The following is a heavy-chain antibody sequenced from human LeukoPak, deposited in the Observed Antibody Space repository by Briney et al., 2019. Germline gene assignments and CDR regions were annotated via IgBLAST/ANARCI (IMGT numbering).Heavy chain of an antibody. CDR3: ARPIDGGVSFDI. CDR2: MNPNSGGT. V-gene: IGHV1-2*02. CDR1: GYTFTSYD. D-gene: IGHD2-8*02. J-gene: IGHJ3*02. Sequence: ASVKVSCKASGYTFTSYDINWVRQATGQGLEWMGWMNPNSGGTNYAQKFQGRVTMTRDTSISTAYMELSRLRSDDTAVYYCARPIDGGVSFDIWGQGTMVTVSS.